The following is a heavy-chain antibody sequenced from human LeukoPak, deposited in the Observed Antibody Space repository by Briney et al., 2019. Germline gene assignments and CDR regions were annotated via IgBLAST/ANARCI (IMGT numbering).Heavy chain of an antibody. CDR1: GLIISDYY. Sequence: GGSLRLSCAASGLIISDYYISWIRQAPGKGLEWVSNISEGGTTIYSDSVKGRFTISRDNAKNSVYLQMNSLRAEDTAVYFCVTVSGYDFGGGGHYYFDYLGQGTLVSV. V-gene: IGHV3-11*01. D-gene: IGHD5-12*01. CDR2: ISEGGTTI. J-gene: IGHJ4*02. CDR3: VTVSGYDFGGGGHYYFDY.